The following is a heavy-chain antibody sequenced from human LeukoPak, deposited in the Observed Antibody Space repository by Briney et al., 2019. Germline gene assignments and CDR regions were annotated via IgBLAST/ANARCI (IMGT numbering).Heavy chain of an antibody. CDR2: IYYSGST. CDR1: GGSISSGGYY. V-gene: IGHV4-31*03. CDR3: ARGRPYRFDP. Sequence: SQTLSLTCTVSGGSISSGGYYWSWIRQQPGKGLEWIGYIYYSGSTYYNPSLKSRVTISVDTSKNQFSLKLSSVTAADTAVYYCARGRPYRFDPWGQGTLVTVSS. J-gene: IGHJ5*02.